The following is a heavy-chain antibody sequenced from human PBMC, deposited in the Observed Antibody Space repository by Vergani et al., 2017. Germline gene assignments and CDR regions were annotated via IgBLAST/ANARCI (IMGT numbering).Heavy chain of an antibody. Sequence: QVQLQQWGAGLLKPSETLSLTCAVYGGSFSGYYWSWTRQPPGKGLEWIGEINHSGSTNYNPSLKSRVTISVDTSKNQFSLKLSSVTAADTAVYYCARDRGYCSSTSCYNKPVNWFDPWGQGTLVTVSS. CDR1: GGSFSGYY. CDR3: ARDRGYCSSTSCYNKPVNWFDP. V-gene: IGHV4-34*01. D-gene: IGHD2-2*02. CDR2: INHSGST. J-gene: IGHJ5*02.